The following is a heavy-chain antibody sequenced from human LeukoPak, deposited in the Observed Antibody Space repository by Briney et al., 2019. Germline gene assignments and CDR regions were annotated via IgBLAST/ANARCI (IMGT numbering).Heavy chain of an antibody. J-gene: IGHJ4*02. D-gene: IGHD2-2*01. Sequence: PGGSLRLSCAASGFTFSTYGMHWVRQAPGKGLEWVAFIQYDGSNKYYADSVKGRFTISRDNSKNALYLQMNSLRAEDTAVYYCAKQLVGPAAFDYWGQGTLVTVSS. CDR2: IQYDGSNK. CDR3: AKQLVGPAAFDY. CDR1: GFTFSTYG. V-gene: IGHV3-30*02.